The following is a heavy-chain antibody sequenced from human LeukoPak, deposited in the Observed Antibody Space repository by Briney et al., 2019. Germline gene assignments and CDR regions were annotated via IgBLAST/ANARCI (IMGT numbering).Heavy chain of an antibody. D-gene: IGHD3-9*01. Sequence: ASVKVSCKASGYTFTNFGISWVRQAPGQGLEWMGWITPYNGNTNYAQTLQGRVTMTTDTSTSTAYMELRSLRSDDTAVYYCARGPPLLRYFDWSLCYWGQGTLVTVSS. J-gene: IGHJ4*02. V-gene: IGHV1-18*01. CDR3: ARGPPLLRYFDWSLCY. CDR2: ITPYNGNT. CDR1: GYTFTNFG.